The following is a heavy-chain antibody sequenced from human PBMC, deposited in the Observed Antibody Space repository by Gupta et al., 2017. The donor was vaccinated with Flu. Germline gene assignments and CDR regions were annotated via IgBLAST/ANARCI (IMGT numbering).Heavy chain of an antibody. J-gene: IGHJ5*01. CDR3: AKSKSSTWNPDWFDS. CDR1: GFSFSSYA. V-gene: IGHV3-64*01. Sequence: EVQLVESGGGLVQPGGSLRLSCEGSGFSFSSYAMHWVRQGPGKGLEYVSGTSSNGGSAYYAKSVKGRFTISRDNSKNTLYLQMGSLRTEDMAVYYCAKSKSSTWNPDWFDSWGQGTLVTVSS. CDR2: TSSNGGSA. D-gene: IGHD6-13*01.